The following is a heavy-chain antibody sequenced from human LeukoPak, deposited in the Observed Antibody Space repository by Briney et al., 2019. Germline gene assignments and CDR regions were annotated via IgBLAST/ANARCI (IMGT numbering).Heavy chain of an antibody. V-gene: IGHV3-33*01. CDR3: ASLVVGGA. J-gene: IGHJ4*02. Sequence: PGGTLRLSCAASGFTFSSYGMHWVRQAPGKGLEWVAVIWYDGSNKYYADSVKSLFTISRDNSKNSLYLQMNSLRAEDTAVYSCASLVVGGAWGQGTLVTVSS. CDR2: IWYDGSNK. D-gene: IGHD1-26*01. CDR1: GFTFSSYG.